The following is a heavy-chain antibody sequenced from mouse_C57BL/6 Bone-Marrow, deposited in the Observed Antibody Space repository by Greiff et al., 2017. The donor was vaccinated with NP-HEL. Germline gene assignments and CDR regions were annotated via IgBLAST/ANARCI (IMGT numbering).Heavy chain of an antibody. J-gene: IGHJ1*03. V-gene: IGHV1-39*01. CDR1: GYSFTDYN. D-gene: IGHD2-5*01. Sequence: EVKLMESGPELVKPGASVKISCKASGYSFTDYNMNWVKQSNGKSLEWIGVINPNYGTTSYNQKFKGKATLTVDQSSSTAYMQLNSLTSEDSAVYYCARSSYYSNDWYFDVWGTGTTVTVSS. CDR2: INPNYGTT. CDR3: ARSSYYSNDWYFDV.